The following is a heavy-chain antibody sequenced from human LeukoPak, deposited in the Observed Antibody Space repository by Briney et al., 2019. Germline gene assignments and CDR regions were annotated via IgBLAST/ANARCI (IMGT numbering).Heavy chain of an antibody. CDR1: GFTFSSYN. J-gene: IGHJ4*02. V-gene: IGHV3-66*04. Sequence: GGSLRLSCAASGFTFSSYNMSWVRQAPGKGLEWVSIIYSDGSTYYADSVKGRFTISRDNSQNTVFLQMNSLRAEDTAVYYCARQYISGWFFDYWGQGALVTVYS. CDR2: IYSDGST. CDR3: ARQYISGWFFDY. D-gene: IGHD6-19*01.